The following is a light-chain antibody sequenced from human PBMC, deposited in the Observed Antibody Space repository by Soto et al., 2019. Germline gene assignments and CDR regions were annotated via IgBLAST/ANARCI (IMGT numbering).Light chain of an antibody. CDR1: TNDIGTYQY. Sequence: QSALTQPASASGSPGQSITIPCTGSTNDIGTYQYVSWHHHQPGSAPQLLIFGVNDRPSGISDRLSGSKSGNTASLTIFGLQLEDEAVYYCSSYTTGSTLPWVFGTGTKVTVL. J-gene: IGLJ1*01. CDR3: SSYTTGSTLPWV. CDR2: GVN. V-gene: IGLV2-14*01.